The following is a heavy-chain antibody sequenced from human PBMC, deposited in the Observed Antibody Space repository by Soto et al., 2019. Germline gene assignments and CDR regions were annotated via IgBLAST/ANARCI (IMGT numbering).Heavy chain of an antibody. Sequence: QVQLVQSGAEVKKPGASVKLSCRTSGYTFTHYYIHWVRQAPGQGLEWLAIINPASGSTNYAQDFVGRVTLTTDTSTTTVYLELSGLRAEDTAIFYCERDLAAGDHWGQGTLVTVSS. V-gene: IGHV1-46*01. J-gene: IGHJ4*02. CDR2: INPASGST. CDR1: GYTFTHYY. CDR3: ERDLAAGDH. D-gene: IGHD6-25*01.